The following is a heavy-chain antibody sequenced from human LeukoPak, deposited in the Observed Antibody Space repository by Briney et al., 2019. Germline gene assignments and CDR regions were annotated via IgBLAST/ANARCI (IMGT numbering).Heavy chain of an antibody. J-gene: IGHJ5*02. CDR2: IYYSGST. CDR1: GGSISSYY. V-gene: IGHV4-59*01. CDR3: ASSDLYPFWFDP. D-gene: IGHD2-8*01. Sequence: SETLSLTCTVSGGSISSYYWSWIRQPPGKGLEWIGYIYYSGSTNYNPSLKSRVTISVDTSKNQFSLELSSVTAADTAVYYCASSDLYPFWFDPWGQGTLVTVSS.